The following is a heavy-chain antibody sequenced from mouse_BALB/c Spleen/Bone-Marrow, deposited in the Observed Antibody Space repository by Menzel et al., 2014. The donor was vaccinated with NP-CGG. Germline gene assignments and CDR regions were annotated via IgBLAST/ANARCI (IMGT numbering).Heavy chain of an antibody. V-gene: IGHV1-62-2*01. Sequence: VQLQQSGAELVKPGTSVNLSCKASGYTFTDYIIHWVKQRSGQGLEWIGWFYPGSGSIKYNEKFKDKATLTADESSSTVYMELSRLTSEDSAVYFCARHEDLDIRRRLSAMDYWGQGTSVTVSS. J-gene: IGHJ4*01. CDR2: FYPGSGSI. CDR3: ARHEDLDIRRRLSAMDY. D-gene: IGHD2-12*01. CDR1: GYTFTDYI.